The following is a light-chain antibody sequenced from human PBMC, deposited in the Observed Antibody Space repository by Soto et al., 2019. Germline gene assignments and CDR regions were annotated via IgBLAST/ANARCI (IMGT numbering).Light chain of an antibody. CDR3: QQLNSYPFT. CDR2: AAS. J-gene: IGKJ4*01. V-gene: IGKV1-9*01. CDR1: QSIANW. Sequence: DIQMTESPSTVSGSVGYGVTVTCRASQSIANWLAWYQHKPGKAPKLLIYAASTLQSGVPSRFSGSGSGTEFTLTISSLQPEDFATYYCQQLNSYPFTFGGGTKVDIK.